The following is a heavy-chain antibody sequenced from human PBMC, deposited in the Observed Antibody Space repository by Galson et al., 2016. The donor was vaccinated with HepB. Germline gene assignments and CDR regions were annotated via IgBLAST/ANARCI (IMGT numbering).Heavy chain of an antibody. CDR2: ISYDGSNK. D-gene: IGHD5-24*01. Sequence: SLRLSCAASGFTFSSYGMHWVRQAPGKGLEWVAVISYDGSNKYYADSVKGRFTISRDNSKNTLYLQMNSLRAEDTAVHYCARRMATITSFDYWGQGTLVTVSS. CDR3: ARRMATITSFDY. J-gene: IGHJ4*02. CDR1: GFTFSSYG. V-gene: IGHV3-30*03.